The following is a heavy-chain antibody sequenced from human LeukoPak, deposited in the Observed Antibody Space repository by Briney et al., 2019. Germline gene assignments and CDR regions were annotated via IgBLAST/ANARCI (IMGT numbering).Heavy chain of an antibody. Sequence: GGSLRLSCAASGFTFSSYGMHWVRQAPGKGLEWVAVISYDGSNKYYADSVKGRFTISRDNSKNTLYLQMNSLRAEDTAVYYGASGGLTLIDYWGQGTLVTAPS. V-gene: IGHV3-30*03. J-gene: IGHJ4*02. CDR1: GFTFSSYG. D-gene: IGHD3-16*01. CDR2: ISYDGSNK. CDR3: ASGGLTLIDY.